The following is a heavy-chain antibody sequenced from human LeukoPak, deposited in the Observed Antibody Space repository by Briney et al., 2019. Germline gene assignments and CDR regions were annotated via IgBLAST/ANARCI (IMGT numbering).Heavy chain of an antibody. V-gene: IGHV3-11*01. J-gene: IGHJ6*02. D-gene: IGHD5-12*01. CDR2: SSSSGSTI. Sequence: GGALRLSCAASGFTFRDYYMSWIRPAPGKGVEGVSYSSSSGSTIYYADSVKGRFTISRDNAKNSLYLQLNSLRAEDTAVYYCARDSGYDLPYYYGMDVWGQGTTVTVSS. CDR3: ARDSGYDLPYYYGMDV. CDR1: GFTFRDYY.